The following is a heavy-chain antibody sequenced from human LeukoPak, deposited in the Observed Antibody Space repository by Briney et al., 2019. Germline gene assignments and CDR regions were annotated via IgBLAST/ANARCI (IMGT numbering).Heavy chain of an antibody. J-gene: IGHJ4*02. CDR3: ARERYPNTGIVGATHFDY. CDR2: ISYDGSNK. Sequence: PSGRSLRLSCAASGFTFSSYAMHWVRQAPGKGLEWVAVISYDGSNKYYADTVKGRFTISRDNSKNTLYLQMNGLRAEDTAVYYCARERYPNTGIVGATHFDYWSQGTLVTVSS. D-gene: IGHD1-26*01. V-gene: IGHV3-30-3*01. CDR1: GFTFSSYA.